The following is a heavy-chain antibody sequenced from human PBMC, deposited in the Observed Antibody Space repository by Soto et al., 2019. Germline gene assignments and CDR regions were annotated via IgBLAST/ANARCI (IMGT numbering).Heavy chain of an antibody. D-gene: IGHD5-12*01. CDR2: ISHLESI. CDR1: GASISYGGFS. Sequence: QLQLQESGSGLVKTSETLSLTCTVSGASISYGGFSWSWIRQSPGKGLEWIGYISHLESIYLPPSFKSRLTMSIDRTRNQFSRKLSSVTAADMAVYYCARVGGYDSFDYWGQGVLVTVSS. J-gene: IGHJ4*02. CDR3: ARVGGYDSFDY. V-gene: IGHV4-30-2*06.